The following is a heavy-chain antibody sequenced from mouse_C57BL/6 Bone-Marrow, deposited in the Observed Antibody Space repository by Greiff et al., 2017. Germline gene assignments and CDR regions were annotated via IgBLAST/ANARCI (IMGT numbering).Heavy chain of an antibody. J-gene: IGHJ3*01. CDR2: IDPSDSYT. CDR1: GYTFTSYW. V-gene: IGHV1-50*01. CDR3: ARWGSAWFAY. Sequence: VQLQQPGAELVKPGASVKLSCKASGYTFTSYWMQWVKQRPGQGLEWIGEIDPSDSYTNYNQKFKGKATLTVDTSSSTAYMKLSSLTSEDSAVYYCARWGSAWFAYWGQGTLVTVSA.